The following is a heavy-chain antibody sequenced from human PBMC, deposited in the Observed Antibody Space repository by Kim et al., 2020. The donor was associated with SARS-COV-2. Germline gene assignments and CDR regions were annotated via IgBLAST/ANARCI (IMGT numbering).Heavy chain of an antibody. D-gene: IGHD2-15*01. Sequence: SETLSLTCTVSGGSISSGGYYWRWIRQHPGKGLEWIGYIYYSGSTYYNPSLKSRVTISLDTSKNQFSLKLSSVTAADKAVYYCARGRYSSRFDYWGQGTLVTVSS. J-gene: IGHJ4*02. CDR2: IYYSGST. CDR3: ARGRYSSRFDY. CDR1: GGSISSGGYY. V-gene: IGHV4-31*03.